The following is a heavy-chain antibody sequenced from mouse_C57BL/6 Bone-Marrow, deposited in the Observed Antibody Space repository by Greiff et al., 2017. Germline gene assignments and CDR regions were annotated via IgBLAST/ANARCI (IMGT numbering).Heavy chain of an antibody. CDR1: GYTFTSYG. D-gene: IGHD2-2*01. J-gene: IGHJ4*01. Sequence: EVQLQQSGAELVRPGSSVKMSCKTSGYTFTSYGINWVKQRPGQGLEWIGYIYIGNGYTEYNAKFKGKATLTSDTSSSTAYMQLSSLTSEDSAIYFCARRWLPLSAMDYWGQGTSVTVSS. V-gene: IGHV1-58*01. CDR2: IYIGNGYT. CDR3: ARRWLPLSAMDY.